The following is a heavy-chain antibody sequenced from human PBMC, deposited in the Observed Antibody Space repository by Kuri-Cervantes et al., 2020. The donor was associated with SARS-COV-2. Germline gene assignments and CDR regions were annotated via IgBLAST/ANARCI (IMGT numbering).Heavy chain of an antibody. D-gene: IGHD4-11*01. J-gene: IGHJ4*02. CDR1: GFSLTTSGMC. CDR3: VRIRAATVIADY. CDR2: IDWDDDK. Sequence: SGPTLVQPTQPLTLTCTFSGFSLTTSGMCVAWIRQPPGKALEWLARIDWDDDKYYKTSLNTRLSISKDTSKDQVVLTMTNMDPVDTATYYCVRIRAATVIADYWGQGTLVTVSS. V-gene: IGHV2-70*11.